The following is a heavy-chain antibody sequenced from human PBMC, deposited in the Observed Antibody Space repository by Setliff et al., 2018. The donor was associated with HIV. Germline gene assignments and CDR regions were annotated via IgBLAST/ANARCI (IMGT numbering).Heavy chain of an antibody. D-gene: IGHD4-17*01. V-gene: IGHV4-39*07. CDR2: ICGTWKT. CDR3: ATEEGTTVHRIGF. Sequence: SETLSLTCTVSGDSISSSTYCWGWIRQPPGKGLEWIGSICGTWKTYYNPSLKSRVTISVDTSKNQLSLKMTSVTAADTAVYYCATEEGTTVHRIGFWGQGTLVTVPS. J-gene: IGHJ4*02. CDR1: GDSISSSTYC.